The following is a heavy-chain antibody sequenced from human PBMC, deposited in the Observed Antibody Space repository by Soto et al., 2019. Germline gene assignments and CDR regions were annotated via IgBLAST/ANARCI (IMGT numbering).Heavy chain of an antibody. V-gene: IGHV3-53*01. CDR1: GLTVSSNH. CDR2: ILTTGST. D-gene: IGHD6-19*01. Sequence: GGSLRLSCVASGLTVSSNHMSWVRQAPGKGLEWVSVILTTGSTYYADSLKGRFIISRDNSKNTLYLQMNSLRAEDTAVYYCATSSGSTGGLDPWGQGTLVTVSS. CDR3: ATSSGSTGGLDP. J-gene: IGHJ5*02.